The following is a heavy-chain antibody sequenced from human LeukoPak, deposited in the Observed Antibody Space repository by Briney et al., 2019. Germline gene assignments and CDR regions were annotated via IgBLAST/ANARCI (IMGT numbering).Heavy chain of an antibody. CDR3: ASGYSSSWYDWFDP. J-gene: IGHJ5*02. D-gene: IGHD6-13*01. Sequence: SETLSLTCTVSGGSISSSSYYWGWIRQPPGKGLEWIGSIYYSGSTNYNPSLKSRVTIPVDTSKNQFSLKLSSVTAADTAVYYCASGYSSSWYDWFDPWGQGTLVTVSS. CDR1: GGSISSSSYY. V-gene: IGHV4-39*07. CDR2: IYYSGST.